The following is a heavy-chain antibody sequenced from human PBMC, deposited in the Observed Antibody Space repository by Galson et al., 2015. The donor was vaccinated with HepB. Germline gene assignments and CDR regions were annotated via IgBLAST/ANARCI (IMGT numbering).Heavy chain of an antibody. D-gene: IGHD2-2*02. CDR2: VIPIFGTA. CDR1: GGTFSSYA. V-gene: IGHV1-69*13. Sequence: SVKVSCKASGGTFSSYAISWVRQAPGQGLEWMGGVIPIFGTANYAQRFQGRVTITAGESTSTAYMELSSLRSEDTAVYYCARDLGTLIVVVPAAIRRGAYYYYGMDVWGQGTTVTVSS. J-gene: IGHJ6*02. CDR3: ARDLGTLIVVVPAAIRRGAYYYYGMDV.